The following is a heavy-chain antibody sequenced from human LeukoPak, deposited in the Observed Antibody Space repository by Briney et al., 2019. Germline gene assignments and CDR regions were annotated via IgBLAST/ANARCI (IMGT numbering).Heavy chain of an antibody. CDR2: FYPYGTT. CDR3: ARQKWEQQGRDYYFNGLDV. D-gene: IGHD1/OR15-1a*01. J-gene: IGHJ6*02. Sequence: PSETLSLTCSVSIGSISSSKWWSWVRQSPVKGLEWIGEFYPYGTTNYNPSFTSRVTMSVDRSRNQFSLKLTSVTAADTAVYYCARQKWEQQGRDYYFNGLDVWGPGTTVIVSS. V-gene: IGHV4-4*02. CDR1: IGSISSSKW.